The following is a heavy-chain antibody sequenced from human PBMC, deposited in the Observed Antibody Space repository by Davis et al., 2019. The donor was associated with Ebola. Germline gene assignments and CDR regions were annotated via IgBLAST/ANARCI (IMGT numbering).Heavy chain of an antibody. CDR3: AWAEGTPLPYYYGMDV. V-gene: IGHV1-69*06. Sequence: SVKVSCKASGGTFSSYAISWVRQAPGQGLEWMGGIIPIFGTANYAQKFQGRVTITADKSTSTAYMELSSLRSEDTAVYYCAWAEGTPLPYYYGMDVWGQGTTVTVSS. J-gene: IGHJ6*02. CDR1: GGTFSSYA. D-gene: IGHD3-10*01. CDR2: IIPIFGTA.